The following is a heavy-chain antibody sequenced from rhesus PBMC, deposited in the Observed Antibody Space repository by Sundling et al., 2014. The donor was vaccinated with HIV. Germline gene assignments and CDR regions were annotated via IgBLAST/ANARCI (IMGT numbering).Heavy chain of an antibody. CDR2: ISSGGGST. Sequence: EVQLVESGGGLVQPGGSLRLSCAASGFTFSDYGMYWVRQAPGKGLEWISAISSGGGSTYYADSVTGRFTISRDNLKNTLSLQMNSLRTEDTAVYYCAKGTGIIALTPSGYWGQGILVTVSS. CDR1: GFTFSDYG. J-gene: IGHJ4*01. CDR3: AKGTGIIALTPSGY. D-gene: IGHD1-32*01. V-gene: IGHV3S42*01.